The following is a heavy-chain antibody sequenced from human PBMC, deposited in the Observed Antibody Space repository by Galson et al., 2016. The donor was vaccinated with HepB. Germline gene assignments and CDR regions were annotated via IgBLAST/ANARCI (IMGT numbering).Heavy chain of an antibody. J-gene: IGHJ6*04. D-gene: IGHD1-26*01. CDR1: GLSVSINY. V-gene: IGHV3-53*01. Sequence: SLRLSCAASGLSVSINYMSWVRQAPGKGLEWVSVIYSGGSTFYADSVKGRFTISRDNAKNTLSPQMNSLRAEDTAVYYCVQGSTAPAVWGKGTTVTVSS. CDR3: VQGSTAPAV. CDR2: IYSGGST.